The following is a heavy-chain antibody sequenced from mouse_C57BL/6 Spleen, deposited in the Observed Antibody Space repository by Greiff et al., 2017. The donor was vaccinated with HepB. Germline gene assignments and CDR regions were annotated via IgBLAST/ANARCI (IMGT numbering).Heavy chain of an antibody. CDR1: GFSFNTYA. J-gene: IGHJ3*01. D-gene: IGHD1-1*01. CDR3: VRPFGDYGSSLFAY. CDR2: IRSKSNNYAT. Sequence: EVQLQESGGGLVQPKGSLKLSCAASGFSFNTYAMNWVRQAPGKGLEWVARIRSKSNNYATYYADSVKDRFTISRDDSESMLYLQMNNLKTEDTAMYYCVRPFGDYGSSLFAYWGQGTLVTVSA. V-gene: IGHV10-1*01.